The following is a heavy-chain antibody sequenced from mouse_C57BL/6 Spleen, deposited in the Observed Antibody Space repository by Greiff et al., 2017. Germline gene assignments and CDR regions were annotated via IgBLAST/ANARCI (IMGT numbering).Heavy chain of an antibody. CDR3: ASRDGNYLDY. CDR2: IDPSDSYT. J-gene: IGHJ2*01. CDR1: GYTFTSYW. Sequence: QVQLKQPGAELVKPGASVKLSCKASGYTFTSYWMQWVKQRPGQGLEWIGEIDPSDSYTNYNQKFKGKATLTVDTASSTAYMQLSSLTSEDSAVYYCASRDGNYLDYWGQGTTLTVSS. D-gene: IGHD2-1*01. V-gene: IGHV1-50*01.